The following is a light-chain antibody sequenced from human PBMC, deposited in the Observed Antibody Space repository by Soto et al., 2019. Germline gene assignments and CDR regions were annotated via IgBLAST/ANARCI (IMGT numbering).Light chain of an antibody. CDR2: AAS. V-gene: IGKV1-9*01. Sequence: IQLTQSPSSLSASVGDSVTITCRASQGISRYLSWYQQKPGRAPKLLISAASTLQSGVPARFSGSGSGTDFTLTITGLQPDEFATYYCQQYKDYSPVCSFGQGTKVDIK. J-gene: IGKJ2*04. CDR3: QQYKDYSPVCS. CDR1: QGISRY.